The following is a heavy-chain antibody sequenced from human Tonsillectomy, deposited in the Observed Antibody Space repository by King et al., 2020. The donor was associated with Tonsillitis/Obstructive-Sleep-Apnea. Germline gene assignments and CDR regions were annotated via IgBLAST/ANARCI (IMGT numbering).Heavy chain of an antibody. CDR1: GGSISSSSYY. D-gene: IGHD1-26*01. CDR2: IYYSGST. Sequence: QLQESGPGLVKPSETLSLTCTVSGGSISSSSYYWGWIRQPPGKGLEWIGSIYYSGSTYYNPSLKSRVTISVDTSKNQFSLKLSSVTAADTAVYYCAGSVSGSYQTPVSYWGQGTLVTVSS. J-gene: IGHJ4*02. CDR3: AGSVSGSYQTPVSY. V-gene: IGHV4-39*01.